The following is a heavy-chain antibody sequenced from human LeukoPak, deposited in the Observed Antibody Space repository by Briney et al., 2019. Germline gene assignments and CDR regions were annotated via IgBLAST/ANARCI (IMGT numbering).Heavy chain of an antibody. V-gene: IGHV4-39*07. D-gene: IGHD4-17*01. Sequence: SETLSLTCTVSGDSISSSIYYWGWIRQPPGKGLEWIGSSHYSGSTYYNPSLKSRVTISVDRSKNQFSLKLSSVTAADTAVYYCARTNYGDYWFDPWGQGTLVTVSS. CDR2: SHYSGST. J-gene: IGHJ5*02. CDR3: ARTNYGDYWFDP. CDR1: GDSISSSIYY.